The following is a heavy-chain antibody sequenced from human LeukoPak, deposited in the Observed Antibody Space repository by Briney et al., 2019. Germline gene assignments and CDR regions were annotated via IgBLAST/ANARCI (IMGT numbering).Heavy chain of an antibody. V-gene: IGHV4-30-4*01. CDR3: AREVPWVWNFDL. D-gene: IGHD1-26*01. Sequence: PSQTLSLTCTVSGGSISSGDYYWSWIRQPPGTGLVWIGYIYYSGSTYYNPSLKSRVTISVDTSKNQFSLKLNSVTAADTAVYYCAREVPWVWNFDLWGRGTLVTVSS. CDR2: IYYSGST. J-gene: IGHJ2*01. CDR1: GGSISSGDYY.